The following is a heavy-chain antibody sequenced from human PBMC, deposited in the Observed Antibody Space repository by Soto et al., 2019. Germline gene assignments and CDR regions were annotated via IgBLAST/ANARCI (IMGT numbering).Heavy chain of an antibody. V-gene: IGHV1-2*02. D-gene: IGHD6-13*01. CDR2: INPNSGGT. CDR1: GYNFTGYY. Sequence: ASVKVSCKASGYNFTGYYMYWVRQAPGQGLEWMGWINPNSGGTDYAQKFQGRVTMTRDTSISTAYMELSSLRSDDTAVYYCARVRRFRRLQLAHNLFDPCGQGSRVIVSS. CDR3: ARVRRFRRLQLAHNLFDP. J-gene: IGHJ5*02.